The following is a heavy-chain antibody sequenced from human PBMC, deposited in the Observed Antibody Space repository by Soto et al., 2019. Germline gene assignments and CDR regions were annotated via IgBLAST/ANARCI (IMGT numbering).Heavy chain of an antibody. Sequence: QVQLVESGGGVVQPGRSLRLSCAASGFTFSSYGMHWVRQAPGKGLEWVAFISYDGRNKYYVDSVKGRFTISRDNFKSRLYVQMNSLRGEDMAVHYCARDITYGDSYFDYWGQGTLVTVSS. CDR1: GFTFSSYG. CDR3: ARDITYGDSYFDY. CDR2: ISYDGRNK. V-gene: IGHV3-30*03. J-gene: IGHJ4*02. D-gene: IGHD4-17*01.